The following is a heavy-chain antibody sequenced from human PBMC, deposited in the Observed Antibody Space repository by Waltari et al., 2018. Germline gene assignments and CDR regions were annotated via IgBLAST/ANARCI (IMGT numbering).Heavy chain of an antibody. J-gene: IGHJ4*02. V-gene: IGHV3-7*01. CDR1: GLSFSNYW. CDR3: TRGGRDSSWYWRD. Sequence: EVQLVESGGGLAQPGGSLRLSCAASGLSFSNYWMTWVRQASGKGPEWVANIKQDGSEKYSMDSVKGRFTISRDNAKNSLYLQMNNLRVEDTAVYYCTRGGRDSSWYWRDWGQGTLVTVSS. D-gene: IGHD6-13*01. CDR2: IKQDGSEK.